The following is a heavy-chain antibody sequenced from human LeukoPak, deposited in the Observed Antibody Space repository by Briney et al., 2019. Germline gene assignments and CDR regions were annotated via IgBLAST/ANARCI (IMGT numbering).Heavy chain of an antibody. J-gene: IGHJ4*02. CDR1: GFSFIKYA. CDR3: ARQGRGDNY. D-gene: IGHD3-16*01. CDR2: INHSGST. V-gene: IGHV4-34*01. Sequence: PGGSLRLSCASSGFSFIKYARNWVRQPPGKGLEWIGEINHSGSTYYNPSLKSRVTISVDTSKNQFSLKLSSVTAADTAVYYCARQGRGDNYWGQGTLVTVSS.